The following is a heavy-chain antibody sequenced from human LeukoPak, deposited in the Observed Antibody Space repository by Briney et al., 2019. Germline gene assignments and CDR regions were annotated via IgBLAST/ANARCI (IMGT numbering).Heavy chain of an antibody. D-gene: IGHD6-13*01. V-gene: IGHV1-2*06. CDR2: IDTDCCDT. CDR3: ARDRLSAAGRGG. J-gene: IGHJ4*02. Sequence: GASVKVSFKASGYTFTGYDLHWVRQAPGHGLEWMGRIDTDCCDTNYGQKFQGRITMTRDTSITSVYMEVSRLTSDDTAAYYCARDRLSAAGRGGWGPGTLVTVS. CDR1: GYTFTGYD.